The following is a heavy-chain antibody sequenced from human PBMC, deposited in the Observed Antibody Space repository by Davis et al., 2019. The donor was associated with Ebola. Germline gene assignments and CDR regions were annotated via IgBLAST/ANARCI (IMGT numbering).Heavy chain of an antibody. V-gene: IGHV3-23*01. J-gene: IGHJ4*02. Sequence: GESLKISCAASGFTFSSYVMNWVRQGPGKGLEWVSTISADGIGTYYADSVKGRFTISRDNSKNTLYLQMNSLRAEDTAVYYCARHDYGDSHFDYWGQGTLVTVSS. CDR1: GFTFSSYV. CDR3: ARHDYGDSHFDY. D-gene: IGHD4-17*01. CDR2: ISADGIGT.